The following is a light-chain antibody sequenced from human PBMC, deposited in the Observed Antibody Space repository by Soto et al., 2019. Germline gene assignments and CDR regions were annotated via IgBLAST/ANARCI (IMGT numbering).Light chain of an antibody. J-gene: IGLJ1*01. Sequence: QSVLTQSPSASASLGASVKLTCTLSSGHSSYAIAWHQQQPEKGPRYLMKVNSDGSHSKGDGIPDRFSGSSSGAERYLTISSLHSEDEADYYCQTWGTGIRVFGTGTQLTVL. CDR3: QTWGTGIRV. CDR1: SGHSSYA. V-gene: IGLV4-69*01. CDR2: VNSDGSH.